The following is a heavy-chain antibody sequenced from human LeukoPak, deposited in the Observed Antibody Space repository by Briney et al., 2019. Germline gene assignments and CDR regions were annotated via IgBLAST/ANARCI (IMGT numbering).Heavy chain of an antibody. D-gene: IGHD3-22*01. CDR3: ARALYYYDSSGYRFDY. CDR2: IIPIFGTA. Sequence: GASVKVSCKASGGTFSSYAISWVRQAPGQGLEWMGGIIPIFGTANYAQKFQGRVTITADESTSTAYMELSSLRSEDTAVYYCARALYYYDSSGYRFDYWGQGTLVTVSS. CDR1: GGTFSSYA. V-gene: IGHV1-69*13. J-gene: IGHJ4*02.